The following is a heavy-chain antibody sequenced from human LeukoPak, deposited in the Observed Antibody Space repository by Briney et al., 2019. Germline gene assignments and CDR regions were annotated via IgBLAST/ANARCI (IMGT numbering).Heavy chain of an antibody. CDR2: IYYSGST. CDR1: GGSISSSSYY. Sequence: SETLSLTCTVSGGSISSSSYYWGWIRQPPGKGLEWIGSIYYSGSTYYNPSLKSRVIISVDTSKNQFSLKLNPVTAADTAVYYCARDHVVVVAARYFDYWGQGTLVTVSS. V-gene: IGHV4-39*07. CDR3: ARDHVVVVAARYFDY. J-gene: IGHJ4*02. D-gene: IGHD2-15*01.